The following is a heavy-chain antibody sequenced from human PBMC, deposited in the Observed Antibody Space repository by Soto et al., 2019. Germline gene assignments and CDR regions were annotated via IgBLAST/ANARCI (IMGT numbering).Heavy chain of an antibody. CDR3: ARLGSGWFFDY. Sequence: GGSLRLSCAASGFTFSSYGMHWVRQAPGKGLEWVAVIWYDGSNKYYADSVKGRFTISRDNSKNTLYPQMNSLRAEDTAVYYCARLGSGWFFDYWGQGTLVTVSS. J-gene: IGHJ4*02. CDR1: GFTFSSYG. D-gene: IGHD6-19*01. CDR2: IWYDGSNK. V-gene: IGHV3-33*01.